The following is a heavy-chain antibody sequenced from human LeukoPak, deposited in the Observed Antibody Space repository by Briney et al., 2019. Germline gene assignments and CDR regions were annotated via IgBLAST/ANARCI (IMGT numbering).Heavy chain of an antibody. D-gene: IGHD6-13*01. CDR2: ISGSGGST. Sequence: GGSLRLSCAASGFTFSEFAMSWVRQAPGKGLEWVSGISGSGGSTYNADSVKGRFTISRDNSKNTLFLQMNSLRAEDTAAYYCAKSTSSWYGGPFDLWGRGTMVTVSS. J-gene: IGHJ3*01. V-gene: IGHV3-23*01. CDR3: AKSTSSWYGGPFDL. CDR1: GFTFSEFA.